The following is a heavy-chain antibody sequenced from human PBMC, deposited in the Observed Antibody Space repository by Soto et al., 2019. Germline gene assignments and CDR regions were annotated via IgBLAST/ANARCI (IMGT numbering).Heavy chain of an antibody. CDR2: INPSGGST. J-gene: IGHJ5*02. Sequence: ASVKVSCKASGYTFTSYYMHWVRQAPGQGLEWMGIINPSGGSTSYAQKFQGRVTMTEDTSTDTAYMELSSLRSEDTAVYYCAIYYYDSSGYRGSWGQGTLVTVSS. CDR1: GYTFTSYY. V-gene: IGHV1-46*01. CDR3: AIYYYDSSGYRGS. D-gene: IGHD3-22*01.